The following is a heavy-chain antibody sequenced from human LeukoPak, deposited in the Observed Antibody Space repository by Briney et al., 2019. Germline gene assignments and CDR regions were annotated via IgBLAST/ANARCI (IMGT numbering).Heavy chain of an antibody. V-gene: IGHV3-23*01. Sequence: GGSLRLSCAASGFTFSSYAMSWVRQAPGKGLEWVSAISGSGGSTYYADSVKGRFTISRDNSKNTLYLQMNSLRAEDTAVYYCAKGSDQSIVVVPAAILQGYWGQGTLVTVSS. CDR1: GFTFSSYA. D-gene: IGHD2-2*02. J-gene: IGHJ4*02. CDR2: ISGSGGST. CDR3: AKGSDQSIVVVPAAILQGY.